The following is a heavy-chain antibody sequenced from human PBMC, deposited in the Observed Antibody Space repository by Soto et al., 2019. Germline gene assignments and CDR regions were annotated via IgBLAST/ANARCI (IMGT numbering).Heavy chain of an antibody. CDR2: INWNGGST. D-gene: IGHD6-19*01. CDR3: ARGIAVAGTGPPSLFDP. J-gene: IGHJ5*02. V-gene: IGHV3-20*04. Sequence: PGGSLRLSCAASGFTFDDYGMSWVRQAPGKGLEWVSGINWNGGSTGYADSVKGRFTISRDNAKNSLYLQMNSLRAEDTAVYYCARGIAVAGTGPPSLFDPWGQGTLVTVSS. CDR1: GFTFDDYG.